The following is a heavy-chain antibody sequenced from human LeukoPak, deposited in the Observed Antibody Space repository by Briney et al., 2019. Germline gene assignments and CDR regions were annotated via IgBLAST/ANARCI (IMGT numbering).Heavy chain of an antibody. D-gene: IGHD3-22*01. Sequence: ASVKVSCKASGYTFTGYYMHWVRQAPGQGLEWMGWINPNSGGTNYAQKFQGRVTMTRDTSISTAYMELSSLRSEDTAVYYCARSVFRGYYDSSGYYRPFDYWGQGTLVTVSS. CDR1: GYTFTGYY. CDR2: INPNSGGT. J-gene: IGHJ4*02. V-gene: IGHV1-2*02. CDR3: ARSVFRGYYDSSGYYRPFDY.